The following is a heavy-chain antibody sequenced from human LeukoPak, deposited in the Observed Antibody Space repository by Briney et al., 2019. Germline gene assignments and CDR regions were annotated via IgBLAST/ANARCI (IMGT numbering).Heavy chain of an antibody. J-gene: IGHJ5*02. CDR1: GGSISSGDYY. Sequence: PSETLSLTCTVSGGSISSGDYYWRWIRQPPGKGLEWIGYIYYSGSTYYNPSLKSRVTISVDTSKNQFSLKLSSVTAADTAVYYCARAPYDFWSGYRGRWFDPWGQGTLVTVSS. D-gene: IGHD3-3*01. CDR2: IYYSGST. CDR3: ARAPYDFWSGYRGRWFDP. V-gene: IGHV4-30-4*08.